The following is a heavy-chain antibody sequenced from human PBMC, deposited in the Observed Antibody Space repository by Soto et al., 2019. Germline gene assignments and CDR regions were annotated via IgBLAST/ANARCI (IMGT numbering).Heavy chain of an antibody. CDR2: IIPIFGTA. CDR3: ARSKGITSYFDY. V-gene: IGHV1-69*06. CDR1: GGTFSSYA. D-gene: IGHD3-10*01. Sequence: SVKVACKASGGTFSSYAISWVRQAPGQGLEWMGGIIPIFGTANYAQKFQGRVTITADKSTSTAYMELCSLRSEDTAVYYCARSKGITSYFDYWGQGTLVTVSS. J-gene: IGHJ4*02.